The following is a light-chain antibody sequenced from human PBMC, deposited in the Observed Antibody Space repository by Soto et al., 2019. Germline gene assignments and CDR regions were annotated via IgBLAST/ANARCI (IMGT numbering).Light chain of an antibody. CDR2: RAS. V-gene: IGKV2-30*01. Sequence: DVVMTHSPLSLPVTLGQRASISCRSSPSLVYSDGQPYSSWFQQRPGQSPRRLIYRASNRDSGVPDRFSGSGSGTDFTLQIDRVEAEDVGIYYCMQGTYWPPTFGRGTRVEIK. CDR1: PSLVYSDGQPY. CDR3: MQGTYWPPT. J-gene: IGKJ1*01.